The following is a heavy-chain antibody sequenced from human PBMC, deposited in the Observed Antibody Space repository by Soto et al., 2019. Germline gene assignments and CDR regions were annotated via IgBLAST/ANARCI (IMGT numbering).Heavy chain of an antibody. CDR2: IVVGSGNT. CDR1: GFTFTSSA. V-gene: IGHV1-58*01. CDR3: AAGSRTVTDYGMDV. Sequence: PSVKVSCKASGFTFTSSAVQWVRQARGQRLEWIGWIVVGSGNTNYAQKFQERVTITRDMSTSTAYMELSSLRSEDTAVYYCAAGSRTVTDYGMDVWGQGTTVTVSS. D-gene: IGHD4-4*01. J-gene: IGHJ6*02.